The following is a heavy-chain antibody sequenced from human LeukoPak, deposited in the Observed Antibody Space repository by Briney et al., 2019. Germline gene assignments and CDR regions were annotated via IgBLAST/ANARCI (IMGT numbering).Heavy chain of an antibody. V-gene: IGHV4-61*02. CDR1: GASISSGLYY. J-gene: IGHJ4*02. D-gene: IGHD4-11*01. CDR3: ATSNWLRDPNFDS. Sequence: SETLSLTCTVSGASISSGLYYWNWIRQSAGKGLEWIGRIQTSPSRSANYNPSLKSRVTISVDTSKNQFSLKLTSVTAADTAVYYCATSNWLRDPNFDSWGQGTLVTVSS. CDR2: IQTSPSRSA.